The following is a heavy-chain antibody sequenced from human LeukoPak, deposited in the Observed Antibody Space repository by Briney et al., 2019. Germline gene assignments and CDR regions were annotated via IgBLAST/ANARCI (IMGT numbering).Heavy chain of an antibody. V-gene: IGHV3-30-3*01. Sequence: GGSLRLSCAASGFTFISYTMHWFRQAPGKGLEWVAVISDDGNKKYYADSVKGRFTISRDNSKNTLFLLMNSLRAEDTAVYYCGRDISGSKCDYWGQGTLVTVSS. J-gene: IGHJ4*02. CDR1: GFTFISYT. CDR3: GRDISGSKCDY. CDR2: ISDDGNKK. D-gene: IGHD1-26*01.